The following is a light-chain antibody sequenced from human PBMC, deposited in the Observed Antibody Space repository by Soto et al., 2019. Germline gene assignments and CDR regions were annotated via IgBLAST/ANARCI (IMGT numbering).Light chain of an antibody. J-gene: IGKJ4*01. CDR2: AAS. V-gene: IGKV1-39*01. CDR3: QQTFTTIS. CDR1: QMIGTY. Sequence: IHMTQSPSSLSTSVRDGVTITCRASQMIGTYLNWYQQKPGRAPKLLIYAASNLQSGVPSRFTGSGSGTHFTLTISSLQPEDLATYYCQQTFTTISFGGGTKVDIK.